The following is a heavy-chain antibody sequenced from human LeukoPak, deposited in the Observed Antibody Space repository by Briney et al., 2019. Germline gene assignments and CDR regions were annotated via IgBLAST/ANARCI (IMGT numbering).Heavy chain of an antibody. CDR1: GGSISSGGYC. V-gene: IGHV4-31*03. Sequence: SQTLSLTYPVSGGSISSGGYCWSWIRQHPGKGLEWIGYIYYSGSTYYNPSLKSRVTISVDTSKNQFSLKLSSVTAADTAVYYCARSRWLSEFDYWGQGTLVTVSS. D-gene: IGHD3-22*01. CDR3: ARSRWLSEFDY. J-gene: IGHJ4*02. CDR2: IYYSGST.